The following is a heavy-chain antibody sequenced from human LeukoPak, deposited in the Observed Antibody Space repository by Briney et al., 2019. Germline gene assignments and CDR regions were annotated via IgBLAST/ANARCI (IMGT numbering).Heavy chain of an antibody. CDR3: STRELRYYGSGTYPVAFDI. Sequence: PGESLRLSCAASGFTFSNAWMNWVRQAPGKGLEWVGRIRSNTDSGTTDYAAPVKGRFTISRDDSINTLYLRLNGLKTADTAVYYCSTRELRYYGSGTYPVAFDIWGQGTMVTVSS. D-gene: IGHD3-10*01. CDR1: GFTFSNAW. CDR2: IRSNTDSGTT. J-gene: IGHJ3*02. V-gene: IGHV3-15*01.